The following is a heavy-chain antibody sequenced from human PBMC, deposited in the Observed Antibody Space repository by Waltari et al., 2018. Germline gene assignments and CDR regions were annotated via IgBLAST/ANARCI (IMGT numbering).Heavy chain of an antibody. CDR3: ASIAVAGTRYYYYGMDV. J-gene: IGHJ6*02. D-gene: IGHD6-19*01. V-gene: IGHV1-69*02. CDR1: GGTFSSYT. CDR2: VIHSLGRA. Sequence: QVQLVQSGAEVKKPGSSVKVSCKASGGTFSSYTISWVRQAPGQGLEWMGRVIHSLGRANDAQKFQGRVTITADKSTSTAYMELSSLRSEDTAVYYCASIAVAGTRYYYYGMDVWGQGTTVTVSS.